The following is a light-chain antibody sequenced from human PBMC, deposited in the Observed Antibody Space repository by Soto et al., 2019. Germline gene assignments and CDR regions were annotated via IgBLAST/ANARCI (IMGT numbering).Light chain of an antibody. Sequence: EIVLTQSPATLSLSPGERAILSCRASQSVSSYLAWYQQKPGRAPRLLIYDASNRATGIPARFSGSGSGTDFTLTISSLEPEDFAVYYCQQRSNWPPLTFGGGTKVEIK. CDR3: QQRSNWPPLT. CDR1: QSVSSY. J-gene: IGKJ4*01. CDR2: DAS. V-gene: IGKV3-11*01.